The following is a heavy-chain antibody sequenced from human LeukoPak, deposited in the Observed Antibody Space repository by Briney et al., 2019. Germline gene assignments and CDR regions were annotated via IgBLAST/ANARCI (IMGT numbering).Heavy chain of an antibody. CDR2: ISTSSNYI. Sequence: GGFLRLSCAASGFTFSSFGMNWVRQAPGKGLEWVSSISTSSNYIYYADSLKGRFTISRDNAKNSLYLQMNSLRAEDTAVYYCARDFVVEGYWGQGTLVTVSS. V-gene: IGHV3-21*01. J-gene: IGHJ4*02. D-gene: IGHD2-15*01. CDR3: ARDFVVEGY. CDR1: GFTFSSFG.